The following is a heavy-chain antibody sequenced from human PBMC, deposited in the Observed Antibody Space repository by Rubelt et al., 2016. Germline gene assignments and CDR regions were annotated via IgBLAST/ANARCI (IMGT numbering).Heavy chain of an antibody. V-gene: IGHV3-48*03. Sequence: VQGKGLEWVSYISSSGSTIYYADPVKGRFTISRDNAKNSLYLQMNSLRAEDTAVYYCARSLVRAFFDLWGQGTMVTVSS. J-gene: IGHJ3*01. CDR3: ARSLVRAFFDL. D-gene: IGHD2/OR15-2a*01. CDR2: ISSSGSTI.